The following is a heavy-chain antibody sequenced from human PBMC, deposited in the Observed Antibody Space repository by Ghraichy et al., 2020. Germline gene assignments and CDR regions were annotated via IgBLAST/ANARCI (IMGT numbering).Heavy chain of an antibody. CDR3: ARGTVLTGYASFDF. V-gene: IGHV4-34*01. CDR1: GGSFSGYY. Sequence: SETLSLTCTVYGGSFSGYYWTWIRQSPGKGLEWIGEIIHTGRTNYSPSLKSRLTLSVDTSKNQFSLRLTSVTAADTAVCYCARGTVLTGYASFDFWGQGTLVTVSS. D-gene: IGHD7-27*01. CDR2: IIHTGRT. J-gene: IGHJ4*02.